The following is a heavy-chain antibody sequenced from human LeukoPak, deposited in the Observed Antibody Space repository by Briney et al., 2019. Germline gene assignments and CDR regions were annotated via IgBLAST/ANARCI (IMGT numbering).Heavy chain of an antibody. CDR3: ARNTVTGPAVFDY. J-gene: IGHJ4*02. CDR1: GASFSGYY. CDR2: INHSGTA. V-gene: IGHV4-34*01. D-gene: IGHD4-17*01. Sequence: SETLSLTCAVYGASFSGYYWSWIRQPPGKGLEWIGEINHSGTANSNPSLKSRVTISVDTSKNQFSLKLSSVTAADTAVYYCARNTVTGPAVFDYWGQGTLVTVSS.